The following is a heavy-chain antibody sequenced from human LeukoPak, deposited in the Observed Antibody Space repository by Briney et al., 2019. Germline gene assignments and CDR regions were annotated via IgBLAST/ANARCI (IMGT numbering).Heavy chain of an antibody. J-gene: IGHJ5*02. CDR1: GGSISSSSYY. D-gene: IGHD3-10*01. CDR3: ARSTYYYGSGSYYNAVNWFDP. V-gene: IGHV4-39*07. CDR2: IYYSGST. Sequence: PSETLSLTCTVSGGSISSSSYYWGWIRQPPGKGLEWTGSIYYSGSTYYNPSLKSRVTISVDTSKNQFSLKLSSVTAADTAVYYCARSTYYYGSGSYYNAVNWFDPWGQGTLVTVSS.